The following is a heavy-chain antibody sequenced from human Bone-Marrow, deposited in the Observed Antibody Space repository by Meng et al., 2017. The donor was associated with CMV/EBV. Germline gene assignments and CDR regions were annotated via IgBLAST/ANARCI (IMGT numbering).Heavy chain of an antibody. CDR1: GYTFTSYD. CDR2: INPSGGST. CDR3: ARGGYQLLSIASSGFDP. Sequence: ASVKVSCKASGYTFTSYDINWVRQATGQGLEWMGIINPSGGSTSYAQKFQGRVTMTSDTSTSTVYMELSSLRSEDTAVYYCARGGYQLLSIASSGFDPWGQGTLVTVSS. V-gene: IGHV1-46*01. D-gene: IGHD2-2*01. J-gene: IGHJ5*02.